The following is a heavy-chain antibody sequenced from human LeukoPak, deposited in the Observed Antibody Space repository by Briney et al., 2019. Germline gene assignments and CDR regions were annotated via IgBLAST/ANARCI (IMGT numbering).Heavy chain of an antibody. D-gene: IGHD6-19*01. CDR3: ARVGGMYSSGWYGDEGFDP. CDR2: INPSGGST. CDR1: GYTFTSYY. Sequence: GESLQISCKASGYTFTSYYMHWVRQAPGQGLEWMGIINPSGGSTSYAQKFQGRVTMTRDTSTSTVYMELSSLRSEDTAVYYCARVGGMYSSGWYGDEGFDPWGQGTLVTVSS. V-gene: IGHV1-46*01. J-gene: IGHJ5*02.